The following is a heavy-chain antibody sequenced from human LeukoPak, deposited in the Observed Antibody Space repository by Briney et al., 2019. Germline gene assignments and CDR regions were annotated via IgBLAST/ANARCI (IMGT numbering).Heavy chain of an antibody. Sequence: GESLTISCRLSGFSSTTYWIAWVRQMPGKGLEWMGVIQPDDSVTTYSPSFQGQVSISADKSINTAFLQWSSLEASDTAMYYCARPLFSSNYKAFDLWGQGTLVTVSS. J-gene: IGHJ3*01. D-gene: IGHD4-11*01. V-gene: IGHV5-51*01. CDR1: GFSSTTYW. CDR3: ARPLFSSNYKAFDL. CDR2: IQPDDSVT.